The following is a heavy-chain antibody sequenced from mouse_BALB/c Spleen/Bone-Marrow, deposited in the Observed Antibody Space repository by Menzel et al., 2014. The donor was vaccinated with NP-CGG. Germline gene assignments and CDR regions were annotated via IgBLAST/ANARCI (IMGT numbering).Heavy chain of an antibody. CDR1: GYTFTSYW. CDR2: IYPSDSYT. V-gene: IGHV1S126*01. D-gene: IGHD2-10*02. J-gene: IGHJ4*01. CDR3: TRQYGNYYAMDY. Sequence: QVQLKDSGAELVRPGASVKVSCKASGYTFTSYWINWVKQRPGQGLEWIGNIYPSDSYTNYNQNFKDKATLTVDKSSSTAYMQLSSPTSEDSAVYYCTRQYGNYYAMDYWGQETSVTVSS.